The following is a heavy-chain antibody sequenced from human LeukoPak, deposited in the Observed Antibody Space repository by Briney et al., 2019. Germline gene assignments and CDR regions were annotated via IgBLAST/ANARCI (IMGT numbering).Heavy chain of an antibody. J-gene: IGHJ5*02. CDR2: INHSGST. CDR1: GGSFSGYY. Sequence: PSETLSLTCAVYGGSFSGYYWSWIRQPPGKGLEWIGEINHSGSTNYNPSLKSRVTISVDTSKNQFSLKLSSVTAADTAVYYCARSSAYSYGPWGQGTLVTVS. CDR3: ARSSAYSYGP. D-gene: IGHD5-18*01. V-gene: IGHV4-34*01.